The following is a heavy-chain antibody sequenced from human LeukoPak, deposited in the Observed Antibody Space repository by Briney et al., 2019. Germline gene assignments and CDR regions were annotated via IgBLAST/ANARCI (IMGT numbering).Heavy chain of an antibody. D-gene: IGHD3-10*01. J-gene: IGHJ3*02. Sequence: SETLSLTCAVSGYSISSGYYWGWIRQPPGKGLEWIGSIYHSGSTYYNPSLKSRVTISVDTSKNQFSLKLSSVTAADTAVYYCARETTYGSGSFDNVAFDIWGQGTMVTVSS. V-gene: IGHV4-38-2*02. CDR2: IYHSGST. CDR3: ARETTYGSGSFDNVAFDI. CDR1: GYSISSGYY.